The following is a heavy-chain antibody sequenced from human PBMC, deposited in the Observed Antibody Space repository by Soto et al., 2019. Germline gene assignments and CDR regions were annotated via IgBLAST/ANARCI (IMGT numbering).Heavy chain of an antibody. CDR2: ITPSGNP. V-gene: IGHV4-34*01. D-gene: IGHD4-17*01. J-gene: IGHJ3*01. CDR1: GGSFGCYS. Sequence: SETLSLTCAVFGGSFGCYSWTWIRQPPGGGLEWIGEITPSGNPNYNPSLKSRVAIAVDKSRNQFSLNMTSVTAADTSIYYCARGRSFGDFAHWGQGTMVTVS. CDR3: ARGRSFGDFAH.